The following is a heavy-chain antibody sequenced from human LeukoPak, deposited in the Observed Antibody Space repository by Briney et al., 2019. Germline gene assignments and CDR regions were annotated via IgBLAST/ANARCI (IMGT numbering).Heavy chain of an antibody. V-gene: IGHV3-23*01. D-gene: IGHD1-7*01. CDR2: ISGSGGST. Sequence: PGGSLRLSCAASGFTFSSYAMSWVRPAPGKGLEWVSSISGSGGSTYYADSVKGRFTISRDNSKNTLYLQMNSLRGEDTAVYYCAKDREGTIADYFDYWGQGTLVTVSS. CDR1: GFTFSSYA. J-gene: IGHJ4*02. CDR3: AKDREGTIADYFDY.